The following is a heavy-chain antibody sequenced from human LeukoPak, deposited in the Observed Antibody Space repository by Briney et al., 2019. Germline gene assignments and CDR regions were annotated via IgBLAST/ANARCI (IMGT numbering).Heavy chain of an antibody. CDR3: AVVPASDY. CDR2: IYYSGTT. CDR1: GHSISNSRHY. V-gene: IGHV4-39*07. D-gene: IGHD2-2*01. Sequence: PSATLSLTCTVSGHSISNSRHYWGWIRQSPGKGLEWIGTIYYSGTTYYNPSLKSRITISVDTSKNQFSLKLSSVTAADTAVYYCAVVPASDYWGQGTLVTVSS. J-gene: IGHJ4*02.